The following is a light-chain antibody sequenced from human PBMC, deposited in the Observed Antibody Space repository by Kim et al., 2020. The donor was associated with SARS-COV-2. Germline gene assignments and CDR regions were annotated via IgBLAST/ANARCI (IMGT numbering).Light chain of an antibody. CDR3: WSYRSSSSSGV. J-gene: IGLJ3*02. CDR2: DVS. CDR1: SSDVGGYDY. Sequence: QSALTQPASVSGSPGQSITIACTGTSSDVGGYDYVTWYQQHPGKGPKTMIYDVSKRPSGVSNRFSGSKSGNTASLTISGVQGEDEGDYYCWSYRSSSSSGVFGGGTQLTVL. V-gene: IGLV2-14*03.